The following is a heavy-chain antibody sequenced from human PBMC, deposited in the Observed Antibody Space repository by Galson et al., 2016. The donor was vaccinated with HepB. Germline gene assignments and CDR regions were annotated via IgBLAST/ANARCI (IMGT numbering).Heavy chain of an antibody. D-gene: IGHD2-2*01. V-gene: IGHV3-30*18. Sequence: FLRLSCAASGFTLSSYGMHWVRQAPGKGLGWVAFISYDGSNKKYADSVKGRFTISRDNSKKTLYLQMNSLRAEDTAVYYCAKDGRIYCSSASCHDHFHYWGQGTLVTVSS. CDR3: AKDGRIYCSSASCHDHFHY. J-gene: IGHJ4*02. CDR2: ISYDGSNK. CDR1: GFTLSSYG.